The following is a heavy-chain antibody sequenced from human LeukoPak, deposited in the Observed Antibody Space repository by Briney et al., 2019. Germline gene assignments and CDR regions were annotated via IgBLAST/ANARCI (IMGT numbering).Heavy chain of an antibody. CDR1: GYTFTSYG. Sequence: ASVKVSRKASGYTFTSYGISWVRQAPGQGLKWMGGIIPIFDTANYAQKFQDRVKITADESSSTAYMELISLRSEDTAVYYCARELTTGNGYAWGQGTLVTVSS. CDR3: ARELTTGNGYA. V-gene: IGHV1-69*13. D-gene: IGHD5-12*01. J-gene: IGHJ4*02. CDR2: IIPIFDTA.